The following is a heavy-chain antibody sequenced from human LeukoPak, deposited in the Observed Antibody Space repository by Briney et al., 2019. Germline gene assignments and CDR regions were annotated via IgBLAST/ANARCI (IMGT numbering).Heavy chain of an antibody. CDR2: ISYDGSNK. Sequence: GGSLRLSCAASGFTFSRYAMHWVRQAPGKGLEWVAVISYDGSNKYSADSVKGRFTISRDNSKNTLYLQMNSLRAEDTAVYYCARRGLLRYFDWLHGPLNYWGQGSLVTVSS. D-gene: IGHD3-9*01. V-gene: IGHV3-30*04. CDR1: GFTFSRYA. J-gene: IGHJ4*02. CDR3: ARRGLLRYFDWLHGPLNY.